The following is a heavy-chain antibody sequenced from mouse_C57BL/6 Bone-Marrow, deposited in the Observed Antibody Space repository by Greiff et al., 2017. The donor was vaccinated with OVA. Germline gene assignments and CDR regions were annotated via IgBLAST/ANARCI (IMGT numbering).Heavy chain of an antibody. Sequence: QVQLQQSGPELVKPGASVKISCKASGYTFTDYYINWVKQRPGQGLEWIGWIFPGSGSTYYNEKFKGKATLTVDKSSSTAYMLLSSLTSEDSAVYFCARSYYYGSSPAWFAYWGQGTLVTVSA. V-gene: IGHV1-75*01. CDR2: IFPGSGST. D-gene: IGHD1-1*01. J-gene: IGHJ3*01. CDR1: GYTFTDYY. CDR3: ARSYYYGSSPAWFAY.